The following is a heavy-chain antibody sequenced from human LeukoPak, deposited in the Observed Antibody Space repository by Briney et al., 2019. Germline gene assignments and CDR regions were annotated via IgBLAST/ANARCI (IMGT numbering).Heavy chain of an antibody. D-gene: IGHD4-17*01. Sequence: ASVKVSCKASGYTFTGYYMRWVRQAPGQGLEWMGWINPDSGGTNYGKNFQGRVTMTRDTSISIVYMEMNRLRSDDTAVYYCARVKERTKATIPDYFQHWGQGTLVTVSS. V-gene: IGHV1-2*02. J-gene: IGHJ1*01. CDR1: GYTFTGYY. CDR3: ARVKERTKATIPDYFQH. CDR2: INPDSGGT.